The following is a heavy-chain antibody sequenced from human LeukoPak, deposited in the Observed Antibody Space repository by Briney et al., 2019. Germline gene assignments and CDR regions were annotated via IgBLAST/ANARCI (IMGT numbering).Heavy chain of an antibody. CDR3: ARRPLTGYYYFDY. CDR1: GFTFRSYW. J-gene: IGHJ4*02. D-gene: IGHD3-9*01. CDR2: INSDGGTT. Sequence: PGGSLRPSCAASGFTFRSYWMHWVRQAPGKGLVWVSRINSDGGTTTYADSVKGRFTISRDNAKNTLYLQMNSLRAEDTAVYYCARRPLTGYYYFDYWGPGTLVTVSS. V-gene: IGHV3-74*01.